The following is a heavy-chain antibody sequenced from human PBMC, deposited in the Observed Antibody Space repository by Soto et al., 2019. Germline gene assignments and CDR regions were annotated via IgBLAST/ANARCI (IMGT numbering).Heavy chain of an antibody. Sequence: PGGSLRLSCAASEFTFSTYAMSWVRQAPGKGLEWVSSINADGAVTYYVDSVRGRFTISRDNSKNTLYLLMNSLRAEDTVIYYCAKEANTGYDFSYFDHWGQGTLVTVSS. V-gene: IGHV3-23*01. J-gene: IGHJ4*02. CDR3: AKEANTGYDFSYFDH. D-gene: IGHD5-12*01. CDR1: EFTFSTYA. CDR2: INADGAVT.